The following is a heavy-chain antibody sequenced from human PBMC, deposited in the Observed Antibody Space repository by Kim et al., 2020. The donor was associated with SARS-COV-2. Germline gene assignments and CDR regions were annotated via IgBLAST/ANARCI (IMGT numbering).Heavy chain of an antibody. D-gene: IGHD3-22*01. CDR3: AREVVVSPDAFDI. Sequence: GGSLRLSCAASGFTFRSYAMNWVRLAPGKGLEWVSYISGSGSSKYYADSVKGRFTISRDNAKDSLYLQMNGLRAEDTAVYYCAREVVVSPDAFDIWGQGTMVTVSS. V-gene: IGHV3-48*03. CDR1: GFTFRSYA. CDR2: ISGSGSSK. J-gene: IGHJ3*02.